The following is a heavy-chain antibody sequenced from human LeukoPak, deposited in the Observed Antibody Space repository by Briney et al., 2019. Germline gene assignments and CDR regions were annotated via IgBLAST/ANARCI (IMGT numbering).Heavy chain of an antibody. Sequence: GGSLRLSCAASGFTFSSYAMHWVRQAPGKGLEWVAVISYDGSNKYYADSVKGRFTISRDNSKNTLYLQMNSLRAEDTAVYYCAKPVATKPYFDYWGQGTLVTVSS. V-gene: IGHV3-30-3*02. CDR2: ISYDGSNK. CDR1: GFTFSSYA. D-gene: IGHD5-24*01. CDR3: AKPVATKPYFDY. J-gene: IGHJ4*02.